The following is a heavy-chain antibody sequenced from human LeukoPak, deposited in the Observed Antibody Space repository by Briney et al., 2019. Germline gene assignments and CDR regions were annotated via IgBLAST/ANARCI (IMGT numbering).Heavy chain of an antibody. CDR2: IYSGGST. Sequence: GGSLRLSCAASGFTVSSNYMSWVRQAPGKGLEWVSVIYSGGSTYYADSVKGRFTISRDNSKNTLYLQMNSLRAEDTAVYYCARGYDFWSDIPFDYWGQGTLVTVSS. CDR3: ARGYDFWSDIPFDY. CDR1: GFTVSSNY. D-gene: IGHD3-3*01. J-gene: IGHJ4*02. V-gene: IGHV3-66*02.